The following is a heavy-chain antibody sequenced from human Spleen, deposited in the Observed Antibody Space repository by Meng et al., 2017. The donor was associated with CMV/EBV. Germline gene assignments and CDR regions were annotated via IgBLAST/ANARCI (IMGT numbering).Heavy chain of an antibody. J-gene: IGHJ6*02. V-gene: IGHV3-30-3*01. CDR3: ARGGLWSSYYKGYHQNGMDV. Sequence: GESLKISCTASGFTFNSYAMHWVRQAPGKGLEWVAIVSYDGVKKFYADSVRGRFTISRDNSKNMMYLEVNSLTNEDTSVYYCARGGLWSSYYKGYHQNGMDVWGQGTTVTVSS. CDR2: VSYDGVKK. CDR1: GFTFNSYA. D-gene: IGHD3-3*01.